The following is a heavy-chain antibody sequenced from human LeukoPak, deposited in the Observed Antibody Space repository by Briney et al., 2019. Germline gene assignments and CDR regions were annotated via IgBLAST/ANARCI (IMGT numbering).Heavy chain of an antibody. CDR2: IKQDGSEK. J-gene: IGHJ4*02. Sequence: GGPLRLSCAASGFTFSSYWMSWVRQAPGKGLEWVANIKQDGSEKYYVDSVKGRFTISRDNAKNSLYLQMNSLRAEDTAVYYCARDRRQQYCSSTSCYSYFDYWGQGTLVTVSS. D-gene: IGHD2-2*01. CDR3: ARDRRQQYCSSTSCYSYFDY. CDR1: GFTFSSYW. V-gene: IGHV3-7*01.